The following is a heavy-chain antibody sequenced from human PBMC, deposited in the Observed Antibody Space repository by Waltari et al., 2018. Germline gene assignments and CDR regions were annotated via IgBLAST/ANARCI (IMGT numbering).Heavy chain of an antibody. Sequence: QVQLVQSGAEVKKPGSSVKVSCKASGGTFSSYAISWVRQAPGQGLEWRGGIIPILGIANYAQKFQGRVTSTADESTSTAYMELSSLRSEDTAVYYCARARLAYCGGDCYGDAFDIWGQGTMVTVSS. CDR1: GGTFSSYA. CDR2: IIPILGIA. V-gene: IGHV1-69*04. D-gene: IGHD2-21*01. CDR3: ARARLAYCGGDCYGDAFDI. J-gene: IGHJ3*02.